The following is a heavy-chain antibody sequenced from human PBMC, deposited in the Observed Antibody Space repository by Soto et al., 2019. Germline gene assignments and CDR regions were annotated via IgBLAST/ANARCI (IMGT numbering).Heavy chain of an antibody. Sequence: ASVKVSCKASGYTFTSYGISWVRQAPGQGLEWMGWISAYNGNTNYAQKLQGRVTMTTDTSTSTAYMELRSLRSDDTAVYYCARDHTLRYAGGWFDPWGQGTLVTVSS. J-gene: IGHJ5*02. CDR2: ISAYNGNT. CDR3: ARDHTLRYAGGWFDP. D-gene: IGHD3-16*01. V-gene: IGHV1-18*01. CDR1: GYTFTSYG.